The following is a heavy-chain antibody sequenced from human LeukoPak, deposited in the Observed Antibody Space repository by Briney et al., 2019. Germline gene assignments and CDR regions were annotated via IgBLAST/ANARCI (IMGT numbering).Heavy chain of an antibody. D-gene: IGHD3-10*01. CDR1: GSTFSSYE. Sequence: GGSLRLSCAASGSTFSSYEMNWVRQAPGKGLEWVSYISGSASTIYYADSMKGRFTISRDNAKNSLYLQMNSLRAEDTAVYYCARDRYYGSGSWDYWGQGSLVTVSS. J-gene: IGHJ4*02. CDR2: ISGSASTI. CDR3: ARDRYYGSGSWDY. V-gene: IGHV3-48*03.